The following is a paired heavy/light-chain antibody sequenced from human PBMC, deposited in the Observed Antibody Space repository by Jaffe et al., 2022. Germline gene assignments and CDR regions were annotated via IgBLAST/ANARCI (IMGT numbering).Heavy chain of an antibody. J-gene: IGHJ4*02. D-gene: IGHD4-17*01. CDR3: AKGITDYDYGDYTDTPGDY. CDR2: ISYDGSNK. Sequence: QVQLVESGGGVVQPGRSLRLSCAASGFTFNSYGMHWVRQAPGKGLEWVAVISYDGSNKYYADSVKGRFTISRDNSKNTLYLQMNSLRPEDTALYFCAKGITDYDYGDYTDTPGDYWGQGTLVTVSS. CDR1: GFTFNSYG. V-gene: IGHV3-30*18.
Light chain of an antibody. CDR1: SSNIGSKY. Sequence: QSVLTQPPSASGTPGQRVTISCSGSSSNIGSKYVYWYQQLAGTAPKLLIYRNSQRPSGVPDRFSGSKSGTSASLAISGLRSEDEADYYCAAWDDSLSGPVFGGGTKLTVL. CDR3: AAWDDSLSGPV. CDR2: RNS. J-gene: IGLJ2*01. V-gene: IGLV1-47*01.